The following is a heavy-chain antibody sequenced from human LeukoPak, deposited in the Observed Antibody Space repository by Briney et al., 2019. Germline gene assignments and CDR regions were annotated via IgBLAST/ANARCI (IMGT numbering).Heavy chain of an antibody. CDR2: VFYTGNT. Sequence: SETLSLTCTVSGGSISSDSYFWGWIRQPPGKGLEWIGSVFYTGNTFYSPSLKSRVTLSVDTSKNQFSLRLTSVTAADAAVYYCARILSDGHNDPFDYWGQGTLVTVSS. CDR1: GGSISSDSYF. V-gene: IGHV4-39*01. D-gene: IGHD5-24*01. CDR3: ARILSDGHNDPFDY. J-gene: IGHJ4*02.